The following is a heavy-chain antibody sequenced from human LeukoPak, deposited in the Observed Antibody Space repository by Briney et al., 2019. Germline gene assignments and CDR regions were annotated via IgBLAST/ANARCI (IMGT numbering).Heavy chain of an antibody. D-gene: IGHD3-3*01. CDR1: GYTFTSYY. V-gene: IGHV1-46*01. CDR3: ARDLPESYYDFWSGYYYDFDY. J-gene: IGHJ4*02. Sequence: ASVKVSCKASGYTFTSYYMHWVRPAPGQGLEWMGIINPSGGSTSYAQKFQGRVTMTRDTSTSTVYMELSSLRSEDTAVYYCARDLPESYYDFWSGYYYDFDYWGQGTLVTVSS. CDR2: INPSGGST.